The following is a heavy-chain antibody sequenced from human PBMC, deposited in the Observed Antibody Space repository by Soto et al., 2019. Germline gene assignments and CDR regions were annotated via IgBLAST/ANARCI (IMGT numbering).Heavy chain of an antibody. V-gene: IGHV3-49*05. CDR1: GFTFGDYA. Sequence: EVQLVESGGGLVKPGRSLRLSCTASGFTFGDYAMSWFRQAPGKGLEWVGFIRSKAYGGTTEYAASVKGRFTISRDDSKSIAYLQMNSLKTEDTAVYYCTSLQYNWNSMGRNWFDPWGQGTLVTVSS. D-gene: IGHD1-7*01. J-gene: IGHJ5*02. CDR3: TSLQYNWNSMGRNWFDP. CDR2: IRSKAYGGTT.